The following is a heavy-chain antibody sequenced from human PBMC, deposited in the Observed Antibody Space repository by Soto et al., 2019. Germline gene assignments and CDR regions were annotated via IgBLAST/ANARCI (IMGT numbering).Heavy chain of an antibody. J-gene: IGHJ4*02. CDR1: GFTFNNYF. CDR3: AKDAAFPPYHSSGLGLGC. CDR2: ISGTGSAQ. Sequence: PGGSLRLSCAASGFTFNNYFMSLVRQAPGKGLEWVAVISGTGSAQYDAESVEGRFIISRVNSKNTMSLPMNNLRAEDTARYYCAKDAAFPPYHSSGLGLGCRGQGTLVTVAS. D-gene: IGHD3-22*01. V-gene: IGHV3-23*01.